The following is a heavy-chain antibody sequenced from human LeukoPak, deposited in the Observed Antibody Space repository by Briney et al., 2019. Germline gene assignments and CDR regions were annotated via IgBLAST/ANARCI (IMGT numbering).Heavy chain of an antibody. CDR2: IIPIFGKA. J-gene: IGHJ4*02. Sequence: ASVKVSCKASGGTFSSYAISWVRQAPGQGLEWMGGIIPIFGKANYAQKFQGRVTITADESTSTAYMELSSLRSEDTAVYYCARHVPKTYYYDSSGFFFDYWGQGTLVTVAS. CDR3: ARHVPKTYYYDSSGFFFDY. D-gene: IGHD3-22*01. CDR1: GGTFSSYA. V-gene: IGHV1-69*13.